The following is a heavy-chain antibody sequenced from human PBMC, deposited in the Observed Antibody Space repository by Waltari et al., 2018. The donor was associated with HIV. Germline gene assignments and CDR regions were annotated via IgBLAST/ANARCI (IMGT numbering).Heavy chain of an antibody. Sequence: QVQLQQWGAGLLKPSETLSLTCAVYGGSFNGYSWSWIRQSPGKGLEWIGEINHGGSTIDNPSLKSRVTISVDTSKNQFSLKLSCVTAADTAVYYCARRWTTVTTDSLDLWGRGTLVTVSS. D-gene: IGHD4-17*01. CDR3: ARRWTTVTTDSLDL. CDR2: INHGGST. V-gene: IGHV4-34*01. J-gene: IGHJ2*01. CDR1: GGSFNGYS.